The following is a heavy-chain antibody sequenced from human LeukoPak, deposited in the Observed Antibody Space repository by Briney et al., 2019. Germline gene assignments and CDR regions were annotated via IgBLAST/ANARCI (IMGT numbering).Heavy chain of an antibody. J-gene: IGHJ4*02. CDR3: SGSLDY. CDR1: GFPFSDYW. CDR2: INQDGRIQ. V-gene: IGHV3-7*01. Sequence: GGSLRLSCAASGFPFSDYWMDWVRQAPGKGVEWVANINQDGRIQYYADSVRGRFIISRNNAKNSLYLQMYSPRAEDTAIYFCSGSLDYLGQGALVTVSS.